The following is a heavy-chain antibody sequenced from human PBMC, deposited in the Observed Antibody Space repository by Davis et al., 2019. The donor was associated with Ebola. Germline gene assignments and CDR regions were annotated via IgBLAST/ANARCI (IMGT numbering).Heavy chain of an antibody. CDR1: GYTFTSCG. CDR2: INPHNGNT. V-gene: IGHV1-18*04. Sequence: AASVKVSCKASGYTFTSCGITWVRQAPGQGLEWMGWINPHNGNTNYAQNVQGRVTMTTDTSTSTAYMEVGILRSDDTAVYYCARAQFPTTSDHWGQGTLVTVSS. D-gene: IGHD1-1*01. CDR3: ARAQFPTTSDH. J-gene: IGHJ4*02.